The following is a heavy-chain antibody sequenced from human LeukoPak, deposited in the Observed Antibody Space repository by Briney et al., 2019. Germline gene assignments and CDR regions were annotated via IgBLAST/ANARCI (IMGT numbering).Heavy chain of an antibody. CDR1: GDSVSSNSAG. CDR3: ASGKLWIDY. CDR2: TYYRSKWYY. J-gene: IGHJ4*02. D-gene: IGHD1-26*01. V-gene: IGHV6-1*01. Sequence: PSQTLSLTCAISGDSVSSNSAGWNWVRQSPSSGLEWLGRTYYRSKWYYEYAVSVKGRITINPDTSKNQFSLLLNSMTLEDTAVYYCASGKLWIDYWGQGTLVTVSS.